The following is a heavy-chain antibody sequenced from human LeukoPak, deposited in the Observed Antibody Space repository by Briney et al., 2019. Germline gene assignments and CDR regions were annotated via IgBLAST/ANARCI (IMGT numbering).Heavy chain of an antibody. J-gene: IGHJ6*02. CDR1: GGTFSSYA. CDR3: ARVPLGYDPVRDYYYGMDV. V-gene: IGHV1-69*04. D-gene: IGHD3-22*01. Sequence: SVKVSCKASGGTFSSYAISWVRQAPGQGLEWMGRIIPIFDIANYAQKFQGRVTITADKSTSTAYMELSSLRSEDTAVYYCARVPLGYDPVRDYYYGMDVWGQGTTVTVSS. CDR2: IIPIFDIA.